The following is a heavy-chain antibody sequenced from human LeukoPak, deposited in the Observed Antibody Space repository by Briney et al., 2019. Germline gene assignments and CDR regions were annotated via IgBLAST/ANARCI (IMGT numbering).Heavy chain of an antibody. V-gene: IGHV4-34*01. CDR3: ARFTMIVGRGVDY. CDR1: GGSFSGYY. D-gene: IGHD3-22*01. CDR2: INHSRST. Sequence: PSETLSLTCAVYGGSFSGYYWSWIRQPPGKGLEWIGEINHSRSTNYNPSLKSRVTISVDTSKNQFSLKLSSVTAADTAVYYCARFTMIVGRGVDYWGQGTLVTVSS. J-gene: IGHJ4*02.